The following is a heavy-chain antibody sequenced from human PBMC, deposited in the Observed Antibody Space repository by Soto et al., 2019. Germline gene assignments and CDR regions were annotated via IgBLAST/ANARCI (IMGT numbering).Heavy chain of an antibody. D-gene: IGHD6-13*01. CDR2: IWYDGSNK. V-gene: IGHV3-33*01. J-gene: IGHJ6*02. CDR3: ARDLNSSSWYSKGIYYGMDV. Sequence: GGSPRLSCAASGFTFSSYGMHWVRQAPGKGLEWVAVIWYDGSNKYYADSVKGRFTISRDNSKNTLYLQMNSLRAEDTAVYYCARDLNSSSWYSKGIYYGMDVWGQGTTVTVSS. CDR1: GFTFSSYG.